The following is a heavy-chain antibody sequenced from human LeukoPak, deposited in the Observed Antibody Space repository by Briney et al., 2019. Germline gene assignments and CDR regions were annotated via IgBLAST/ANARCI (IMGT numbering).Heavy chain of an antibody. CDR2: INPSGGST. V-gene: IGHV1-46*01. CDR3: ATPGEKDYYFDY. D-gene: IGHD3-16*01. J-gene: IGHJ4*02. CDR1: GYTFTSYY. Sequence: ASVKVSCKASGYTFTSYYMHWVRQAPGQGLEWMGIINPSGGSTSYAQKFQGRVTMTRDTSTSTVYMELSSLRSEDTAVYYCATPGEKDYYFDYWGQGTLVSVSS.